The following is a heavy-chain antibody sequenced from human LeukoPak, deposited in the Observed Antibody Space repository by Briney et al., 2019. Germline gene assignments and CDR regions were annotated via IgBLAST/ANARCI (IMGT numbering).Heavy chain of an antibody. V-gene: IGHV3-23*01. Sequence: GGSPRLSCAASGFTFSSYGMTWVRQAPGKGLEWVSDISSSGGGTYYADSVKGRFTISRDNSKNTLYLQMDSLRAEDTAVYYCAKGDNGVRQRFFALWGRGTLVTVSS. CDR1: GFTFSSYG. J-gene: IGHJ2*01. CDR2: ISSSGGGT. CDR3: AKGDNGVRQRFFAL. D-gene: IGHD2-8*01.